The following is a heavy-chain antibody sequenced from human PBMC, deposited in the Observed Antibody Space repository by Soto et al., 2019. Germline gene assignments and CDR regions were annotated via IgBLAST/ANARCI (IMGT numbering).Heavy chain of an antibody. J-gene: IGHJ5*02. CDR2: IYYSGST. CDR1: GGSIGSSSYY. D-gene: IGHD6-13*01. V-gene: IGHV4-39*01. CDR3: ARHQSHSSSYVDP. Sequence: PSDTLSLTCTVSGGSIGSSSYYWGGIRQPPGKGLEWIGSIYYSGSTYYNPSLKSRVTISVDTSKNQFSLKLSSVTAADTAVYYCARHQSHSSSYVDPWGQGTLVTVSS.